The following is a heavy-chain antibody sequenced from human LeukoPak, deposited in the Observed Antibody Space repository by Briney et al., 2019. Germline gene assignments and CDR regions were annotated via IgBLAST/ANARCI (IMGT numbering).Heavy chain of an antibody. Sequence: ASVKVSCKVSGYTLTELSMHWVRQAPGKGLEWMGGFDPEDGETIYAQKFQGRVTMTEDTSTDTAYMELSSLRSEDTAVYYCATVDYNSSSGGFDPWGQGTLVTVSS. J-gene: IGHJ5*02. V-gene: IGHV1-24*01. D-gene: IGHD6-13*01. CDR1: GYTLTELS. CDR2: FDPEDGET. CDR3: ATVDYNSSSGGFDP.